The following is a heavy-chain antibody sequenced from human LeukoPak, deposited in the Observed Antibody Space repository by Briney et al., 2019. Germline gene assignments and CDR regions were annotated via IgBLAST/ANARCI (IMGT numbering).Heavy chain of an antibody. Sequence: SETLSLTCTVSGGSISSYYWSWIRQPPGKGLEWIGEINHSGSTNYNPSLKSRVTISVDTSKNQFSLKLSSVTAADTAVYYCARGGSVLLWFGELLSYFDYWGQGTLVTVSS. CDR3: ARGGSVLLWFGELLSYFDY. V-gene: IGHV4-34*01. CDR2: INHSGST. CDR1: GGSISSYY. D-gene: IGHD3-10*01. J-gene: IGHJ4*02.